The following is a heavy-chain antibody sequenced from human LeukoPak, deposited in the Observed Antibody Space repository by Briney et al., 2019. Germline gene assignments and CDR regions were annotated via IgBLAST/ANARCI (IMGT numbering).Heavy chain of an antibody. D-gene: IGHD3/OR15-3a*01. J-gene: IGHJ4*02. V-gene: IGHV3-23*01. CDR1: GFTFSSYA. CDR2: ISGSGGST. Sequence: PGGSLRLSCAASGFTFSSYAMSWVRQAPGKGLEWVSAISGSGGSTYYADSVKGRFTISRDNSKNTLYLQMNSLRAEDTAVYYCANTRRDWLLGHSGVDYWGQGTLVTVSS. CDR3: ANTRRDWLLGHSGVDY.